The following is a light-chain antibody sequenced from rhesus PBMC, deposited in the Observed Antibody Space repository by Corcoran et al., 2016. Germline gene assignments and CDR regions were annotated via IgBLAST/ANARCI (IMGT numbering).Light chain of an antibody. V-gene: IGKV2S2*01. J-gene: IGKJ3*01. Sequence: DIVMTQTPLSLPVTPGEPASISCRSSQSLLHSNGNTYLDWNLQKAGQSPRLLIYKVTNRESGAPERFSGRGAGTDFTLKISRVEPEDGGVYYCMQSTKDPFTFGPGTKLDI. CDR3: MQSTKDPFT. CDR2: KVT. CDR1: QSLLHSNGNTY.